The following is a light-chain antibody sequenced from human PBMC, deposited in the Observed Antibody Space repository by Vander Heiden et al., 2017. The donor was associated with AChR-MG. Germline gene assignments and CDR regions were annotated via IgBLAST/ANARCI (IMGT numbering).Light chain of an antibody. CDR1: QGISSW. V-gene: IGKV1-5*03. Sequence: IHLPQSPPTLSASVGDRVTITCRASQGISSWLAWYQQKPGKAPKLLIYKASSLESGVPSRFSGSGSGTEFTLTISSLQPDDFATYYCQQYNSYPWTFGQGTKVEIK. CDR2: KAS. CDR3: QQYNSYPWT. J-gene: IGKJ1*01.